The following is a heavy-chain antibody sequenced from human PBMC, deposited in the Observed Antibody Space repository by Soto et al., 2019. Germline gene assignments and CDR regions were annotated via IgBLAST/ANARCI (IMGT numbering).Heavy chain of an antibody. J-gene: IGHJ6*02. D-gene: IGHD4-17*01. Sequence: EASVKVSCKASGYTFTSYYMHWVRQAPGQGLEWMGIINPSGGSTSYAQKFQGRVTMTRDTSTSTVYMELSSLRSEDTAGYYCAVAMTTAYYYYYYGMDVWRQGTTVPVSS. CDR2: INPSGGST. CDR1: GYTFTSYY. CDR3: AVAMTTAYYYYYYGMDV. V-gene: IGHV1-46*01.